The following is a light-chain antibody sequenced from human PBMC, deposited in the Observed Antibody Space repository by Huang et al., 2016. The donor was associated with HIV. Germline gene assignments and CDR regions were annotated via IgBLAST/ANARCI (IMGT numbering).Light chain of an antibody. Sequence: IQMTQSPSSLSASVGDRVNITCRASQGIRNDLGWFQQKPGKAPKLLIYGASNLQSGVPSRFRGSGSDTDFTLTISSLQPEDFATYYCLQDYNHPRTFGLGTRVEI. CDR2: GAS. CDR3: LQDYNHPRT. V-gene: IGKV1-6*01. CDR1: QGIRND. J-gene: IGKJ1*01.